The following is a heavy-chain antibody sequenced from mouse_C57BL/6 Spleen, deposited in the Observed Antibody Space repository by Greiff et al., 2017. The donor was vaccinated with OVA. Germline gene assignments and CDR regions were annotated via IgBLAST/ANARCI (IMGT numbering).Heavy chain of an antibody. CDR1: GFNIKDDY. D-gene: IGHD1-1*01. V-gene: IGHV14-4*01. J-gene: IGHJ2*01. CDR3: TTRTTVVGGDY. Sequence: VQLQQSGAELVRPGASVKLSCTASGFNIKDDYMHWVKQRPEQGLEWIGWIVPENGDTEYASKFQGQATITADKSSNTAYLQLSSLTSEDTAVYYCTTRTTVVGGDYWGQGTTLTVSS. CDR2: IVPENGDT.